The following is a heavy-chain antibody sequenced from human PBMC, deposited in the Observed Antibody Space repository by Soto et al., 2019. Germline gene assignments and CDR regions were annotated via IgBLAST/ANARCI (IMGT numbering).Heavy chain of an antibody. Sequence: ASVKVSCKASGYTFTSYGISWVRQAPGQGLEWMGWISAYNGNTNYAQKLQGRVTMTTDTSTSTAYMELRSLRSDDTAVYYCAREGYGDYDYHHYGMAVSAQGTTDPVSS. D-gene: IGHD4-17*01. J-gene: IGHJ6*02. CDR1: GYTFTSYG. CDR2: ISAYNGNT. CDR3: AREGYGDYDYHHYGMAV. V-gene: IGHV1-18*01.